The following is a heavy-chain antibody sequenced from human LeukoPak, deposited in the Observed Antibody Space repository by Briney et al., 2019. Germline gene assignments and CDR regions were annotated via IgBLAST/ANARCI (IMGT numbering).Heavy chain of an antibody. D-gene: IGHD3-10*01. V-gene: IGHV3-9*01. J-gene: IGHJ4*02. Sequence: PGGSLRLSCAASGFTFDDYAMHWVRQAPGKGLEWVSGISWNSGSIGYADSVKGRFTISRDNAKNSLYLQMNSLRAEDTALYYCAKDGGSVWYGDYADYWGQGTLVTVSS. CDR3: AKDGGSVWYGDYADY. CDR1: GFTFDDYA. CDR2: ISWNSGSI.